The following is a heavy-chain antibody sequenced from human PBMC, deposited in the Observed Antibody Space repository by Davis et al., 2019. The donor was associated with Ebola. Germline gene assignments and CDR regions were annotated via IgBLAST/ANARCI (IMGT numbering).Heavy chain of an antibody. CDR3: ARDWNDLRGFDY. D-gene: IGHD1-1*01. J-gene: IGHJ4*02. Sequence: AASVKVSCKASGGTFSSYTISWVRQAPGQGLEWMGRIIPILGIANYAQKFQGRVTITADESTSTAYMELSSLRSEDTAVYYCARDWNDLRGFDYWGQGTLVTVSS. V-gene: IGHV1-69*04. CDR2: IIPILGIA. CDR1: GGTFSSYT.